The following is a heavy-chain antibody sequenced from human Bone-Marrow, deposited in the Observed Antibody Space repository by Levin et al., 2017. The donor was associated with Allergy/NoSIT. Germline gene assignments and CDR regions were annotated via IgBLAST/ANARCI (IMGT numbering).Heavy chain of an antibody. CDR1: GFTFSSYD. D-gene: IGHD6-19*01. CDR3: VRDPSGRGMDV. V-gene: IGHV3-13*01. Sequence: PGESLKISCAASGFTFSSYDMHWVRQVAGGGLEWLSMIGIRGDTYYPDSLKGRITISRENGKNSLYLQMNSLTVGDTAVYYCVRDPSGRGMDVWGQGTTVTVSS. CDR2: IGIRGDT. J-gene: IGHJ6*02.